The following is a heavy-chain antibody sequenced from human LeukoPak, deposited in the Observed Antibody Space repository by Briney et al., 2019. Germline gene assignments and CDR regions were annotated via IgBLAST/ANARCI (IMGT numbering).Heavy chain of an antibody. CDR3: AELGITMIGGV. Sequence: PGGSLRLSCAASGFTLSSYWMHWVRQAPGKGLVWVSRINSDGNSTSYADSVKGRFTISRDNAKNTLYLQMNRLRAEDTAVYYCAELGITMIGGVWGKGTTVTISS. D-gene: IGHD3-10*02. V-gene: IGHV3-74*01. CDR1: GFTLSSYW. CDR2: INSDGNST. J-gene: IGHJ6*04.